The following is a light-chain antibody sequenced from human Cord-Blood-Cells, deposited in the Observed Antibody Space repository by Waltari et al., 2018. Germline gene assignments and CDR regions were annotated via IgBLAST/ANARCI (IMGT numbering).Light chain of an antibody. J-gene: IGLJ3*02. CDR3: SSYTSSSTLWV. CDR1: SSDVGGYNY. CDR2: DVS. Sequence: QSALTQPASVSGSPGQSITISCTGTSSDVGGYNYVAWYQQHPGKAPKLMIDDVSNRPSGVSNRFSGSKSGNTASLTISGLQAEDDADYYCSSYTSSSTLWVFGGGTKLTVL. V-gene: IGLV2-14*01.